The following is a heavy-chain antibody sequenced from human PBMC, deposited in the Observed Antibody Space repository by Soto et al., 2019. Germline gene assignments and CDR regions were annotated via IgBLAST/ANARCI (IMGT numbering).Heavy chain of an antibody. V-gene: IGHV3-23*01. CDR1: GFTFSSYA. J-gene: IGHJ6*03. D-gene: IGHD3-10*01. Sequence: GGSLRLSCAASGFTFSSYAMSWVRQAPGKGLEWVSAISGSGGSTYYADSVKGRFTISRDNSKNTLYLQMNSRRAEDTAVYYCAKVRGSGNYYMDVWGKGTTVTVSS. CDR3: AKVRGSGNYYMDV. CDR2: ISGSGGST.